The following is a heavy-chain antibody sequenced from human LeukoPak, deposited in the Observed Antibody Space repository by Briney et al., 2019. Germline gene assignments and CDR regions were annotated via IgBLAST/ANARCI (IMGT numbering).Heavy chain of an antibody. CDR1: GFTFGSYA. V-gene: IGHV3-30*04. Sequence: GGSLRLSCAASGFTFGSYAIHWVRQAPGKGLEWVAVISYAGSSKLYADSVKGRFTLSRDNSKNTLYLQMNSLSAEDTAVYYCARNGYSYGSLDYFDYWGQGTLVTVSS. D-gene: IGHD5-18*01. J-gene: IGHJ4*02. CDR3: ARNGYSYGSLDYFDY. CDR2: ISYAGSSK.